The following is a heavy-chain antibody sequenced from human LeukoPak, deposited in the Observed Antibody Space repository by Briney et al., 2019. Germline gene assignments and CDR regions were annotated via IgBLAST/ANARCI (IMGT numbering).Heavy chain of an antibody. CDR1: GFTFSGFA. Sequence: GGSLRLSCSASGFTFSGFAMHWVRQAPGKGLEWVSVISYVGSKKYFADSVRGRFPISRDNSKKTLFLQMNSLRAEDTAVYYCARDQMISAAGLDYWGQGTLVTVSS. D-gene: IGHD6-13*01. J-gene: IGHJ4*02. CDR3: ARDQMISAAGLDY. CDR2: ISYVGSKK. V-gene: IGHV3-30-3*01.